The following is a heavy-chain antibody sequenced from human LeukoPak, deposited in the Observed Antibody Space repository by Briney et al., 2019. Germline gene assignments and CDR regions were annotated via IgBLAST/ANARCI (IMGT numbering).Heavy chain of an antibody. Sequence: GRSLRLSCAASGFTFSSYGMHWVRQAPGKGLVWVSRIKSDGTSTSYADSVKGRFTISRDNAKNTLYLQMNSLRAEDTAVYYCARGHGDFPDNYYFDLWGRGTLVTVSS. CDR2: IKSDGTST. V-gene: IGHV3-74*01. J-gene: IGHJ2*01. D-gene: IGHD4-17*01. CDR3: ARGHGDFPDNYYFDL. CDR1: GFTFSSYG.